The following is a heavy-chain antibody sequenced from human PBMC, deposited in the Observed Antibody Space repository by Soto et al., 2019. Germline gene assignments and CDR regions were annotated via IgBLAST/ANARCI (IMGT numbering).Heavy chain of an antibody. J-gene: IGHJ4*02. V-gene: IGHV1-18*01. D-gene: IGHD3-10*01. CDR2: ISVYKGNT. CDR3: VRDLAGSGPYYTDY. Sequence: ASVKVSCRASGYNFINYGISWVRQAPGQGLEWMGWISVYKGNTNYAQKLQGRVSMTTDTSTGTAYMELRSLRSDDTAVYYCVRDLAGSGPYYTDYWRLGTLVTVSS. CDR1: GYNFINYG.